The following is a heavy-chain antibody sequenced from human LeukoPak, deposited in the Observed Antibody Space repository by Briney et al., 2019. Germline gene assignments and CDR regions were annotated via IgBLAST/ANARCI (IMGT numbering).Heavy chain of an antibody. CDR1: GYTFTSYA. Sequence: GASVKVSCKASGYTFTSYAMHWVRQAPGQRLEWMGWINAGNGNTKYSQKFQGRVAITRDTSASTAYMELSSLRSEDTAVYYCARGPVPYSGYDLPSWGQGTLVTVSS. D-gene: IGHD5-12*01. CDR2: INAGNGNT. J-gene: IGHJ5*02. V-gene: IGHV1-3*01. CDR3: ARGPVPYSGYDLPS.